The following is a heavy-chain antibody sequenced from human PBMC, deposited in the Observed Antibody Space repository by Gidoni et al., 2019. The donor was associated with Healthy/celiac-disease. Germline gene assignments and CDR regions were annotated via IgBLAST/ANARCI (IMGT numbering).Heavy chain of an antibody. CDR3: AKDPNSGWYAGAFDY. CDR2: ISGSGGST. D-gene: IGHD6-19*01. Sequence: VQLLESGGGLVQPGGSLRLSCAASGFTFSSYAMRWVRQAPGKGLEWVSAISGSGGSTYYADSVKGRFTISRDNSKNTLYLQMNSLRAEDTAVYYCAKDPNSGWYAGAFDYWGQGTLVTVSS. CDR1: GFTFSSYA. J-gene: IGHJ4*02. V-gene: IGHV3-23*01.